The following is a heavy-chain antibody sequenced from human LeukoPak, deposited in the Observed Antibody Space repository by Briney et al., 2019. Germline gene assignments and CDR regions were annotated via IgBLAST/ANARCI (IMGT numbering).Heavy chain of an antibody. D-gene: IGHD4-17*01. CDR1: GFTVSSNY. V-gene: IGHV3-66*01. Sequence: GGSLRLSCAASGFTVSSNYMSWVRQAPGKGLEWVSVIYSGGSTYYADSVKGRFTISRDNSKNTLYLQMNSLRAEDTAVYYCARDFGDYDLRGSHYYGMDVWGQGTTVTVSS. CDR2: IYSGGST. CDR3: ARDFGDYDLRGSHYYGMDV. J-gene: IGHJ6*02.